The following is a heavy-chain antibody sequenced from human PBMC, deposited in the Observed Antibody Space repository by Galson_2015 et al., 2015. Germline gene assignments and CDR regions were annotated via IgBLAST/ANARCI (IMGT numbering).Heavy chain of an antibody. CDR2: IRSKANSYAT. CDR3: TSSGGIMITFGGVN. Sequence: SLRLSCAASGFTFSGSAMHWVRQASGKGLEWVGRIRSKANSYATAYAASVKGRFTISRDDSKNTAYLRMNSLKTEDTAVYYCTSSGGIMITFGGVNWGQGTLVTVSS. D-gene: IGHD3-16*01. J-gene: IGHJ4*02. CDR1: GFTFSGSA. V-gene: IGHV3-73*01.